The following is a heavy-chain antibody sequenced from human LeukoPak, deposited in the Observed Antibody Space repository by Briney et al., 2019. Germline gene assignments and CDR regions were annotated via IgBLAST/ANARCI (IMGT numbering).Heavy chain of an antibody. CDR1: GFTFSSYG. J-gene: IGHJ3*02. CDR2: IWYEGNPK. CDR3: ARGWGSSVYASAFDI. Sequence: PGRSLRLSCVASGFTFSSYGMHWVRQAPGKGLEWVALIWYEGNPKKYADSVKGRVTISRDNSKNTLYLEMNSLRAEDTAVYYCARGWGSSVYASAFDIWGQGTMVTISS. V-gene: IGHV3-33*01. D-gene: IGHD3-22*01.